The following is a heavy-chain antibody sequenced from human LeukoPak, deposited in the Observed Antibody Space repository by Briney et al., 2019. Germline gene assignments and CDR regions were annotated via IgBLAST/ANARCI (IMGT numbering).Heavy chain of an antibody. J-gene: IGHJ4*02. Sequence: ASVKVSCKASGYTFTSYGISWVRPAPGHRLEWMGWISAYNGNTNYAQNLQGRVTMATDTSTSTAYMELRSLRSDDTAVYYCARVQAAAAGPFDYWGQGTLVTVSS. D-gene: IGHD6-13*01. CDR3: ARVQAAAAGPFDY. V-gene: IGHV1-18*01. CDR1: GYTFTSYG. CDR2: ISAYNGNT.